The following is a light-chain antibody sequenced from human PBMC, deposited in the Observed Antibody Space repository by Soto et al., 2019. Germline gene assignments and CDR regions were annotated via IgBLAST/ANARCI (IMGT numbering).Light chain of an antibody. CDR3: SSYTSTTTRV. CDR2: EVS. J-gene: IGLJ1*01. Sequence: QSVLIEPAGLSGSPGQSITISCTGTSSDGGGYNYVSWYQQHPGKGPKLMIYEVSKRPSGVSNLFSGSKSGNTATLTISGLQAEDEADYYCSSYTSTTTRVFGTGPKVTVL. V-gene: IGLV2-14*03. CDR1: SSDGGGYNY.